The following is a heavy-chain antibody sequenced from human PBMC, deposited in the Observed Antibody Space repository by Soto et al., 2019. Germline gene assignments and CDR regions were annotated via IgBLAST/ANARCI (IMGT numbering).Heavy chain of an antibody. J-gene: IGHJ4*02. CDR1: GGSISSYY. Sequence: QVQLQESGPGLVKPSETLSLTCTVSGGSISSYYWSWIRQPPGKGLEWIGYIYYSGSTNYNPSLKSRVTISVDTSKNQFSLKLSSVTAVDTAVYYCASTPYYDYIWGSYRLYYFDYWGQGTLVTVSS. D-gene: IGHD3-16*02. V-gene: IGHV4-59*01. CDR2: IYYSGST. CDR3: ASTPYYDYIWGSYRLYYFDY.